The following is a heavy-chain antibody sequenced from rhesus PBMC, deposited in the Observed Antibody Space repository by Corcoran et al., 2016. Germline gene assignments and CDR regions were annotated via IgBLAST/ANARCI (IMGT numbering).Heavy chain of an antibody. J-gene: IGHJ4*01. Sequence: QVQLQESGPAVVKPSETLSLTCAVSGGSISSSNWWSWIRQSPGKGLEWIGGIYGSGGSPEYNPSLKSRVTISIDTSKNQFSLKLSSVTAADTDVYYCAKYSGGWSRYYFDYWGQGVLVTVSS. CDR3: AKYSGGWSRYYFDY. CDR2: IYGSGGSP. CDR1: GGSISSSNW. V-gene: IGHV4-93*02. D-gene: IGHD6-37*01.